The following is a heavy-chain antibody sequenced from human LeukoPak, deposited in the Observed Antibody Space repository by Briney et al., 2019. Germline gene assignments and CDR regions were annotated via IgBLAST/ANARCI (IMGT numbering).Heavy chain of an antibody. D-gene: IGHD3-22*01. V-gene: IGHV1-69*05. CDR2: IIPIFGTA. CDR1: GGTFSSYA. Sequence: SVKVSCKASGGTFSSYAISWVRQAPGQGLEWMGRIIPIFGTANYAQKFQGRVTITTDESTSTASMELSSLRSEDTAVYYCARGSYYYDSSGLDYWGQGTLVTVSS. J-gene: IGHJ4*02. CDR3: ARGSYYYDSSGLDY.